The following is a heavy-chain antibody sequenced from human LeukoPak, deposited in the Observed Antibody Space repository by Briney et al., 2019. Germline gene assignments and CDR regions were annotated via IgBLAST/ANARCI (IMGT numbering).Heavy chain of an antibody. V-gene: IGHV1-46*01. CDR1: GYTFTSYY. CDR3: ARGYGTIFGVVIMSGANRMDV. CDR2: INPSGGST. D-gene: IGHD3-3*01. Sequence: ASVKVSCKASGYTFTSYYMHWVRQAPGQGLEWMGIINPSGGSTSYAQKFQGRVTMTRDTSTSTVYMELSSLRSEDTAVYYCARGYGTIFGVVIMSGANRMDVWGQGTTVTVSS. J-gene: IGHJ6*02.